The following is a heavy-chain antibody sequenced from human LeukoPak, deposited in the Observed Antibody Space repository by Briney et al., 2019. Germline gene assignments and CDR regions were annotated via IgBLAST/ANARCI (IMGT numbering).Heavy chain of an antibody. CDR2: VLYDGSHK. CDR3: ARARMVGTTTYYFQY. J-gene: IGHJ4*02. Sequence: GRSLRLSCAASGFTFGDFGVHWVRQAPGRGLEWVALVLYDGSHKYYADSVKGRFTISRDNSKNTLYLQMDSLRAEDTAVYYCARARMVGTTTYYFQYWGQGTLVTVSS. V-gene: IGHV3-33*01. CDR1: GFTFGDFG. D-gene: IGHD1-26*01.